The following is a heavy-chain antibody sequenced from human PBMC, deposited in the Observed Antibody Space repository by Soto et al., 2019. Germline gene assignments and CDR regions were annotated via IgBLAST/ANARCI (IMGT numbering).Heavy chain of an antibody. Sequence: ASVKVSCKASGYTFDNYGITWVRQAPGQGLEWMAWVSAYNGKTNFAQKFQDRITMTTDTSTSTAYMDLRSLRSDDTAVYYCARWGDGTYMADSWGQGTLVTVSS. CDR2: VSAYNGKT. CDR1: GYTFDNYG. J-gene: IGHJ4*02. CDR3: ARWGDGTYMADS. D-gene: IGHD1-26*01. V-gene: IGHV1-18*01.